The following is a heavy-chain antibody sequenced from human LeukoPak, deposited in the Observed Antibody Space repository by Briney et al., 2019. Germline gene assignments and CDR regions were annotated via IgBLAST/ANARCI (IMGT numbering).Heavy chain of an antibody. J-gene: IGHJ3*02. CDR2: IIYDGSNK. CDR3: VKVPRSGCCAFDI. CDR1: GFTFAGYG. Sequence: GGSLRLSCTASGFTFAGYGMHWVRQAPGKGLEWVALIIYDGSNKYHVDSVKGRFTVSRDNSKNTLYLQMNSLRAEDTAVYYCVKVPRSGCCAFDIWGLGTMVTVSS. V-gene: IGHV3-30*18. D-gene: IGHD6-19*01.